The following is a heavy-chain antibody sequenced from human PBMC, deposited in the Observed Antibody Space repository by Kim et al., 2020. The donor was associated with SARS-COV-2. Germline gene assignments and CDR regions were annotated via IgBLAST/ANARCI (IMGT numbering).Heavy chain of an antibody. J-gene: IGHJ4*02. D-gene: IGHD3-16*02. V-gene: IGHV3-15*01. CDR3: TTHDYVWGSYRYPSDY. Sequence: PVKGRFTISRDDSKNTLYLQMNSLKTEDTAVYYCTTHDYVWGSYRYPSDYWGQGTLVTVSS.